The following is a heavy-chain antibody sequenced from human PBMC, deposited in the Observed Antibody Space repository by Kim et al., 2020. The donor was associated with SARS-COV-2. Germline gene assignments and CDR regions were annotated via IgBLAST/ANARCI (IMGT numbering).Heavy chain of an antibody. D-gene: IGHD3-16*01. CDR3: ARVGARLDLDFYPLEAFDI. CDR2: IYSSGSI. J-gene: IGHJ3*02. CDR1: GDSMENYY. V-gene: IGHV4-59*01. Sequence: SETLSLTCNVSGDSMENYYWTWIRQPPGKGLEWIAYIYSSGSISHNPSLKSRLTISIDTSKSQFSLKMSSVTAADTAVYYCARVGARLDLDFYPLEAFDIWGPGTVVTVSS.